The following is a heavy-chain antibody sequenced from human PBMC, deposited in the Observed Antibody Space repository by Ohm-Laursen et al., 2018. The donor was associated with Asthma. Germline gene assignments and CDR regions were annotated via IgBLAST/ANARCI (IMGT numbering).Heavy chain of an antibody. CDR1: GFSFSSYT. D-gene: IGHD4-17*01. CDR3: AKEGPTGYYFDY. J-gene: IGHJ4*02. V-gene: IGHV3-48*02. CDR2: ISSSSSSL. Sequence: SLRLSCAASGFSFSSYTMNWVRQAPGKGLEWVSYISSSSSSLYYADSVKGRFTISRDDAKNSLSLQMNSLRDDDTAVYYCAKEGPTGYYFDYWGQGTLVTVSS.